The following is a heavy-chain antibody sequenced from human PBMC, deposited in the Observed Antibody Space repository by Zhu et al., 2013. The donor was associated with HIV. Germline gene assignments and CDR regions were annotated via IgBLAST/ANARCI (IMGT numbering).Heavy chain of an antibody. Sequence: VQLQQWGAGLLKASETLSLTCAVNGASFSGYYWSWIRQSPGKGLEWIGEINDDGNTNYNPSLKSRVTISIDTSKSQFSLKLSFVTAADTAIYYCARDWRPSRGDPLFDYWGQGTLVTVSS. CDR2: INDDGNT. CDR1: GASFSGYY. D-gene: IGHD3-10*01. V-gene: IGHV4-34*02. J-gene: IGHJ4*02. CDR3: ARDWRPSRGDPLFDY.